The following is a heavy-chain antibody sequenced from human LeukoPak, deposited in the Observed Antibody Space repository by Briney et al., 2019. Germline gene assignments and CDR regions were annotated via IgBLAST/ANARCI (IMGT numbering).Heavy chain of an antibody. CDR3: TKIYDSSGYYLIDY. J-gene: IGHJ4*02. D-gene: IGHD3-22*01. V-gene: IGHV3-23*01. CDR1: GFTFSSYA. Sequence: GGSLRLSCAASGFTFSSYAMSWVRQAPGKGLEWVSAISGSGAYTYYADSVQGRFTISRDNFKNTLYLQMNSLRAEDTAVYYCTKIYDSSGYYLIDYWGQGTLVTVSS. CDR2: ISGSGAYT.